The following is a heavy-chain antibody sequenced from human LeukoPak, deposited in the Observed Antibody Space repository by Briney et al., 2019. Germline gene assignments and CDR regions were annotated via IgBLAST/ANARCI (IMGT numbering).Heavy chain of an antibody. V-gene: IGHV3-21*04. CDR2: ISSSSYI. D-gene: IGHD3-10*01. Sequence: GGSLRLSCAASGFTFSSYSMNWVRQAPGKGLEWVSSISSSSYIYYADSVKGRFTISRDNAKNSLYLQMNSLRAEDTAVYYCARDHQVYYYGSGGPRFGYWGQGTLVTVSS. J-gene: IGHJ4*02. CDR3: ARDHQVYYYGSGGPRFGY. CDR1: GFTFSSYS.